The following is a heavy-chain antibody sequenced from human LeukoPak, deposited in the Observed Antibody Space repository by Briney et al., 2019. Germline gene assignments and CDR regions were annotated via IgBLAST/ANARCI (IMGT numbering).Heavy chain of an antibody. D-gene: IGHD6-6*01. Sequence: ASVKVSCKASGGTFSSYAISWVRQAPGQGLEWMGGIIPIFGTANYAQKFQGRVTITADESTSTAYMELSSLRSEDTAVYYCARDEYSSSSGYYYYCMDVWGKGTTVTVSS. CDR2: IIPIFGTA. J-gene: IGHJ6*03. CDR1: GGTFSSYA. V-gene: IGHV1-69*01. CDR3: ARDEYSSSSGYYYYCMDV.